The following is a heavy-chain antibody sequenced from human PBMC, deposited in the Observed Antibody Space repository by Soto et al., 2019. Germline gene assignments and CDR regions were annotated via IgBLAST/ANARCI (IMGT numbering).Heavy chain of an antibody. V-gene: IGHV4-61*08. J-gene: IGHJ4*02. D-gene: IGHD5-12*01. CDR3: ARHGYGNDY. Sequence: SSETLSLTCTVSGGSVSSGDYYWSWIRQPPGKGLEWIGYLYYSGNTNYNPSLKSRVTISVDTSKNQFSLKLSSVTAADTAVYFCARHGYGNDYWGQGTLVTVSS. CDR1: GGSVSSGDYY. CDR2: LYYSGNT.